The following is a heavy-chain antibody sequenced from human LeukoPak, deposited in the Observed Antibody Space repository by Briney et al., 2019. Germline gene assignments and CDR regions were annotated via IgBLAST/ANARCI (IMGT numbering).Heavy chain of an antibody. V-gene: IGHV3-30*04. CDR1: GFTFSSYA. CDR2: ISYNGSNK. CDR3: AREGSSGGSHDAFDI. D-gene: IGHD2-15*01. J-gene: IGHJ3*02. Sequence: GSLRLSCAASGFTFSSYAMHWVRQAPGKGLEWVAVISYNGSNKYYADSVKGRFTISRDNSKNTLYLQMNSLRAEDTAVYYCAREGSSGGSHDAFDIWGQGTMVTVSS.